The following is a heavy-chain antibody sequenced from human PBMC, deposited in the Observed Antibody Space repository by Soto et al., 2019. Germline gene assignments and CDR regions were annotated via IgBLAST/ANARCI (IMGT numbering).Heavy chain of an antibody. CDR3: AKDLITMTTDTTETVGITKY. D-gene: IGHD3-22*01. Sequence: PGGSLRLSCAASGFTFSGYAMSWVRQAPGKGLEWVSTITGSGGTIYYADSVKGRFSISRDNSKSTLFLQTNSLRAEDTAVYYCAKDLITMTTDTTETVGITKYWGQGTLVTVSS. CDR1: GFTFSGYA. V-gene: IGHV3-23*01. J-gene: IGHJ4*02. CDR2: ITGSGGTI.